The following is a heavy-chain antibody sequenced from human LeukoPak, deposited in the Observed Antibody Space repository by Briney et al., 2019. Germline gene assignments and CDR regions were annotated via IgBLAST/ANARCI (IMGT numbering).Heavy chain of an antibody. V-gene: IGHV3-48*03. D-gene: IGHD2-8*01. CDR1: GFIFSNYE. CDR2: ISSSGTTI. CDR3: ARDGGLYYTRYGAFDV. J-gene: IGHJ3*01. Sequence: GGSLRLSCAASGFIFSNYEMNWVRQAPGKGLEWVSYISSSGTTIYYADSVKGRFTISRDNAKNSVYVQINSLRAEDTAVYYCARDGGLYYTRYGAFDVWGQGTMVTVSS.